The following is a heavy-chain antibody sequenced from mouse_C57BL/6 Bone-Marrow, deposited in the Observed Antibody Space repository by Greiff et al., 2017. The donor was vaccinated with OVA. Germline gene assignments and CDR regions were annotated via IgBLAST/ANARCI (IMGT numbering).Heavy chain of an antibody. V-gene: IGHV1-5*01. D-gene: IGHD3-2*02. CDR3: TRAAQGFAY. J-gene: IGHJ3*01. CDR2: IYPGNSDT. CDR1: GYTFTSYW. Sequence: EVQLQQSGTVLARPGASVKMSCKTSGYTFTSYWMHWVKQRPGQGLEWIGAIYPGNSDTSYNQKFKGKAKLTAVTSASTAYMGLSSLTNEDSAVYYCTRAAQGFAYWGQGTLVTVSA.